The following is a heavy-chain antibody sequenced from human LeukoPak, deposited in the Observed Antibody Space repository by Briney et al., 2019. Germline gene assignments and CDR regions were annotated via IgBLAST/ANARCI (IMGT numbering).Heavy chain of an antibody. Sequence: ASVKVSCKASGYTFTSYYMHWVRQAPGQGLEWMGIINPSGGSTSYAQKFQGRVTMTRNTSISTAYMELSSLRSEDTAVYYCAKSGYSSGWYNYHYGMDVWGQGTTVTVSS. D-gene: IGHD6-19*01. CDR3: AKSGYSSGWYNYHYGMDV. J-gene: IGHJ6*02. CDR1: GYTFTSYY. V-gene: IGHV1-46*01. CDR2: INPSGGST.